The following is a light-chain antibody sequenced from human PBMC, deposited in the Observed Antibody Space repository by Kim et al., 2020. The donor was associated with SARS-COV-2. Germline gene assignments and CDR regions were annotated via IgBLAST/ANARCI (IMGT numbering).Light chain of an antibody. CDR1: QDITNY. CDR3: QQDDNLRYS. J-gene: IGKJ2*03. CDR2: GAS. V-gene: IGKV1-33*01. Sequence: SASVGDRDTIACPASQDITNYVNWYPHKPGKDPGLLIYGASNLEKGVPSRFSGSGSGTDFTFTLTSLQPEDIATYYSQQDDNLRYSFGQGTKLEIK.